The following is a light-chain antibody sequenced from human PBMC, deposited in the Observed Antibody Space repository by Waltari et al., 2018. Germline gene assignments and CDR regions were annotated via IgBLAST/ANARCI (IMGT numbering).Light chain of an antibody. Sequence: DIQMTQSPSALSASVGDRVTITCRASQDIRGWLAWYQKRPGKAPKLLIYKASTLEFGVPSRFSGSGSGTQFTLTISSLQPDDFATYYCQQYSSESTFGQGTKVEF. CDR2: KAS. V-gene: IGKV1-5*03. CDR1: QDIRGW. CDR3: QQYSSEST. J-gene: IGKJ1*01.